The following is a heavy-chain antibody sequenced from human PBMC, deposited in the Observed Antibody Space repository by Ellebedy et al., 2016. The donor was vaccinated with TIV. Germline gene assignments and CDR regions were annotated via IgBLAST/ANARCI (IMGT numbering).Heavy chain of an antibody. CDR3: ARGRSHSLGDIVVVPSAFYSYYYMDV. CDR1: GGSFSYHY. J-gene: IGHJ6*03. V-gene: IGHV4-34*01. D-gene: IGHD2-2*01. Sequence: SETLSLTXAVYGGSFSYHYWSWIRQPPGKGLELIGEINHSGSTNYDPSLKGRVTISVDTSKSQFSLKLSSVTAADTAVYYCARGRSHSLGDIVVVPSAFYSYYYMDVWGKGTTVTVSS. CDR2: INHSGST.